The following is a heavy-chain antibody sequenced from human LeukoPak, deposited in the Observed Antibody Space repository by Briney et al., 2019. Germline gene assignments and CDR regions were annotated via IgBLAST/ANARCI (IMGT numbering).Heavy chain of an antibody. J-gene: IGHJ3*02. CDR2: ISSSSSTI. D-gene: IGHD3-16*01. Sequence: GGSLRLSCAASGFTFSSYSMNWVRQAPGKGLEWVSYISSSSSTIYYADSVKGRFTISRDNAKNSLYLQMNSLRAEDTAVYYCARAISTYIHDAFDIWGQGTMVTVSS. CDR1: GFTFSSYS. V-gene: IGHV3-48*01. CDR3: ARAISTYIHDAFDI.